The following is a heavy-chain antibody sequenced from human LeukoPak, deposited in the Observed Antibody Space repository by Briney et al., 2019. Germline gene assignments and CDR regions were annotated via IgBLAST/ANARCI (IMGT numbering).Heavy chain of an antibody. J-gene: IGHJ6*02. Sequence: ASVKVSCKASGFTFTSSAMQWVRQARGQRLEWIGWIVVGSGNTNYAQKFQERVTITRDMSTSTAYMELSSLRSEDTAVYYCAADSTVVPAARVDYYYYYYGMDVWGQGTTVTVSS. CDR3: AADSTVVPAARVDYYYYYYGMDV. CDR2: IVVGSGNT. V-gene: IGHV1-58*02. CDR1: GFTFTSSA. D-gene: IGHD2-2*01.